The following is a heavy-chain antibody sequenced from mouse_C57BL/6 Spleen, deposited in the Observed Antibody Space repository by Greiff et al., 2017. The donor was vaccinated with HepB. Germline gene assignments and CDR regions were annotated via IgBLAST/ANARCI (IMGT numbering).Heavy chain of an antibody. V-gene: IGHV1-74*01. CDR3: ERAQVGRGDYYAMDY. CDR1: GYTFTSYW. Sequence: VQLQQPGAELVKPGASVKVSCKASGYTFTSYWMHWVKQRPGQGLEWIGRIHPSDSDTNYNQKFKGKATLTVDKSSSTAYMQLSSLTSEDSAVYYCERAQVGRGDYYAMDYWGQGTSVTVSS. D-gene: IGHD4-1*02. CDR2: IHPSDSDT. J-gene: IGHJ4*01.